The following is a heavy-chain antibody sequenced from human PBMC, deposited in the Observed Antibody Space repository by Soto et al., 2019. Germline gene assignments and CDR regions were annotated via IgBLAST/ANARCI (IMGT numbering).Heavy chain of an antibody. CDR2: ISGSGGST. CDR1: GFTFSSHA. CDR3: AKDPLMVYVTYYFDY. D-gene: IGHD2-8*01. J-gene: IGHJ4*02. V-gene: IGHV3-23*01. Sequence: PGGSLRLSCAASGFTFSSHAMSWVRQAPGKGLEWVSAISGSGGSTYYADSVKGRFTISRDNSKNTLYLQMNSLRAEDTAVYYCAKDPLMVYVTYYFDYWGQGTLVTVSS.